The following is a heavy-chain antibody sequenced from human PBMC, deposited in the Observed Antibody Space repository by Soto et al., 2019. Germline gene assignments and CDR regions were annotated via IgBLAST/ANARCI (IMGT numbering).Heavy chain of an antibody. Sequence: GGSLRLSLSASVFPFSRYGMHWVRPATGKGLVWVSRINSDGSSTSYADSVKGRFTISRDNAKNTLYLQMNSLRAEDTAVYYCARGDSSGYYYYYYGMEVWGQGTTVTVSS. J-gene: IGHJ6*01. V-gene: IGHV3-74*01. CDR3: ARGDSSGYYYYYYGMEV. CDR1: VFPFSRYG. D-gene: IGHD3-22*01. CDR2: INSDGSST.